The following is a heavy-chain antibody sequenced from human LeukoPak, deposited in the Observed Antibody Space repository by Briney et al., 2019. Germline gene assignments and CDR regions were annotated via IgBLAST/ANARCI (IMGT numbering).Heavy chain of an antibody. J-gene: IGHJ3*02. CDR1: GFTFSSYT. CDR3: ARDTYDILTGYYKWAFDI. V-gene: IGHV3-21*06. Sequence: GGSLILSCAASGFTFSSYTMNWVRQAPGKGLEWVSSISSSSSYICYADSVKGRFTISRDNAKNSLYLQMNSLRAEDTAVYYCARDTYDILTGYYKWAFDIWGQGTMVTVSS. D-gene: IGHD3-9*01. CDR2: ISSSSSYI.